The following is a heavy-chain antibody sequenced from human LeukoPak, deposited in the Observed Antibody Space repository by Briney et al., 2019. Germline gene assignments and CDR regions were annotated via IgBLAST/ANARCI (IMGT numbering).Heavy chain of an antibody. D-gene: IGHD3-10*01. CDR2: ILVGGSEV. CDR3: ARHTGRPQAGWFDP. J-gene: IGHJ5*02. CDR1: GFSFTSYW. Sequence: GESLKISCKGSGFSFTSYWIGWVRQMPGKGLEYMGIILVGGSEVRYSPAFRGLVTISADKSINTAYLQWTSLKASDTAMYYCARHTGRPQAGWFDPWGQGTLVTVSS. V-gene: IGHV5-51*01.